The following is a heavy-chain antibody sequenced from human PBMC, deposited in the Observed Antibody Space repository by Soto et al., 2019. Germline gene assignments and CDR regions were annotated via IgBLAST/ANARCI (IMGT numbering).Heavy chain of an antibody. CDR1: GLTFSSYA. J-gene: IGHJ4*02. CDR2: ISNSGRST. D-gene: IGHD3-3*01. Sequence: GGSLRLSCAASGLTFSSYAMSWVHQAPGKGLEWVSHISNSGRSTKYADSVKGRFTISRDNSKNTPYLQMNSLRAEDTAIYYCAKDALAYYDFWSWGQGTLVTVSS. V-gene: IGHV3-23*01. CDR3: AKDALAYYDFWS.